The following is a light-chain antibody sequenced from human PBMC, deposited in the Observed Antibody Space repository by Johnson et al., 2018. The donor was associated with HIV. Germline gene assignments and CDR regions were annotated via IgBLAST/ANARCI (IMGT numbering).Light chain of an antibody. CDR3: GTWDSGLGAVYV. CDR2: ENN. V-gene: IGLV1-51*02. J-gene: IGLJ1*01. Sequence: QSVLSQPPSVSAAPGQKVTISCSGSSSNIGNNFVSWYQQLPGTAPKLLIYENNKRPSGIPDRFSGSKSGTSAILDITGLQTGDEADYYCGTWDSGLGAVYVFGPGTKVTFL. CDR1: SSNIGNNF.